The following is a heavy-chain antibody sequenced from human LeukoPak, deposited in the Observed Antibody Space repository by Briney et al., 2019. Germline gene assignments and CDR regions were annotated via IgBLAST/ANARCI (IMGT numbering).Heavy chain of an antibody. Sequence: GGSLRPSCSASGFTFSSYAMHWVRQAPGKGLEYVSAISSIGGSTYYADSVKGRLTISRDNSKNTLYLQMSSLRAEDTAVYYCVKARGPYSEGRSAEYFQHWGQGTLVTVSS. J-gene: IGHJ1*01. D-gene: IGHD5-18*01. V-gene: IGHV3-64D*06. CDR2: ISSIGGST. CDR3: VKARGPYSEGRSAEYFQH. CDR1: GFTFSSYA.